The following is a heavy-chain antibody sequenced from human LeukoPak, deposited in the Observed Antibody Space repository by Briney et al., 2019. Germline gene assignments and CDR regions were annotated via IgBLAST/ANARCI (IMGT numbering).Heavy chain of an antibody. V-gene: IGHV3-21*01. CDR3: ARSTSDRVSSPGCDY. Sequence: TGGSLRLSCAASGFTFSSYSMNWVRQAPGKGLEWVSSISSSSSYIYYADSVKGRFTISRDNAKNSLYLQMNSLRAEDTAVYYCARSTSDRVSSPGCDYWGQGTLVTVSS. J-gene: IGHJ4*02. CDR1: GFTFSSYS. CDR2: ISSSSSYI. D-gene: IGHD2-2*01.